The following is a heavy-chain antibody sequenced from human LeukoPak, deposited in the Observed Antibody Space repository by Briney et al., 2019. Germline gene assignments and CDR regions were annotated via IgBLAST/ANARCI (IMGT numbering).Heavy chain of an antibody. CDR3: ARSHYGGYEGY. CDR1: GYTFTSYG. CDR2: ISAYNGNT. J-gene: IGHJ4*02. Sequence: ASVKVSCKASGYTFTSYGISWVRQAPGQGLEWMGWISAYNGNTNYAQKFQGRVTMTRDTSISTAYMELSRLRSDDTAVYYCARSHYGGYEGYWGQGTLVTVSS. V-gene: IGHV1-18*01. D-gene: IGHD5-12*01.